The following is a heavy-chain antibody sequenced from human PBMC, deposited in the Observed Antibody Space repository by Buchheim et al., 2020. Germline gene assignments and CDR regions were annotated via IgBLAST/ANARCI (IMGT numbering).Heavy chain of an antibody. J-gene: IGHJ4*02. CDR3: ARGLRFLEWLLDY. V-gene: IGHV3-30*04. D-gene: IGHD3-3*01. CDR1: GFTFSSYA. Sequence: QVQLVESGGGVVQPGRSPRLSCAASGFTFSSYAMHWVRQAPGKGLEWVAVISYDGSNKYYADSVKGRFTISRDNAKNTLYLQMNSLRAEDTAVYYCARGLRFLEWLLDYWGQGTL. CDR2: ISYDGSNK.